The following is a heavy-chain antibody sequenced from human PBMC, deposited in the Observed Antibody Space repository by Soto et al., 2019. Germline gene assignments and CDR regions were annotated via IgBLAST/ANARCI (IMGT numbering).Heavy chain of an antibody. D-gene: IGHD3-3*01. CDR1: GYTFTGYY. V-gene: IGHV1-2*02. J-gene: IGHJ4*02. CDR2: INPNSGGT. CDR3: ARVTDYDFWSGYPLDY. Sequence: VKVSCTASGYTFTGYYMHWVRQAPGQGLEWMGWINPNSGGTNYAQKFQGRVTMTRDTSISTAYMELSRLRSDDTAVYYCARVTDYDFWSGYPLDYWGQGTLVTVSS.